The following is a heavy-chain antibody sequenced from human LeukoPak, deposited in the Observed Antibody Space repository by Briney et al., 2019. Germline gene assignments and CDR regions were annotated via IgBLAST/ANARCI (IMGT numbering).Heavy chain of an antibody. CDR1: GDRVSTNNAA. J-gene: IGHJ6*02. V-gene: IGHV6-1*01. CDR2: TYYRSKWYT. D-gene: IGHD2-15*01. CDR3: AREKVVIAATHYYGMDV. Sequence: SQTLSLTSATSGDRVSTNNAAWSWIRQSPSRGLEWLGRTYYRSKWYTYYAASVKSRIIFNPDTSKNQFSLQLNSVTPEDTAVYYCAREKVVIAATHYYGMDVWGQGTTVTVSS.